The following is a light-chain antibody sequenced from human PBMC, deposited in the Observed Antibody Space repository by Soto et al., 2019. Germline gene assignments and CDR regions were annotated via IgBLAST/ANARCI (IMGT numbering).Light chain of an antibody. CDR2: DVS. Sequence: QSALTQPRSVSGSPGQSVTISCTGTSSDVGGYNYVSWYQQHPGKAPKLMIYDVSKRPSGVPDRFSGSKSGNTASLTISGLQAEYEADYYCCSYAGSYTSYVVFGGGTKLPVL. CDR3: CSYAGSYTSYVV. J-gene: IGLJ2*01. V-gene: IGLV2-11*01. CDR1: SSDVGGYNY.